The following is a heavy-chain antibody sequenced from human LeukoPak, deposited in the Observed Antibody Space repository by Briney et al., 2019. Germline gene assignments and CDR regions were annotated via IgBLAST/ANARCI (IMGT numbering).Heavy chain of an antibody. CDR2: ISSSSSYI. Sequence: GGSLRLSCAASGFTFSSYWMNWVRQAPGKGLEWVSSISSSSSYIYYADSVKGRFTISRDNAKNSLYLQMNSLRAEDTAVYYCASLGSSKVATYYYGMDVWGQGTTVTVSS. J-gene: IGHJ6*02. V-gene: IGHV3-21*01. D-gene: IGHD5-12*01. CDR1: GFTFSSYW. CDR3: ASLGSSKVATYYYGMDV.